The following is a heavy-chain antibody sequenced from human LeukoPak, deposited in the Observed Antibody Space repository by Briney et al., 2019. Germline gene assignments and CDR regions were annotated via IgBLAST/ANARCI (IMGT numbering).Heavy chain of an antibody. J-gene: IGHJ3*01. CDR3: AKCSASYSNDAFDV. V-gene: IGHV3-23*01. CDR1: GFAFNNYA. CDR2: IRGGGSNT. D-gene: IGHD3-10*02. Sequence: GGSLRLSCAASGFAFNNYAMNWVRQAPGKGLEWVSYIRGGGSNTRYSDSVKGRFIISRDNSKNILYLQMNSLRAEDTAIYYCAKCSASYSNDAFDVWGRGTMVTVSS.